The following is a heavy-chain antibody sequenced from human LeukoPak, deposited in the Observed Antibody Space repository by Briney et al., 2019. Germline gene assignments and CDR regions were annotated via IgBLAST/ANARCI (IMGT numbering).Heavy chain of an antibody. V-gene: IGHV4-30-4*01. CDR3: ARAIVDTATNFDY. J-gene: IGHJ4*02. D-gene: IGHD5-18*01. CDR2: IYYSGST. Sequence: SQTLSLTCTVSGCSISSGAYYWSWIRQPPGKGLEWIGYIYYSGSTYYNPSLKSRVTISVDTSKNQFSLKLSSVTAADTAVYYCARAIVDTATNFDYWGQGTLVTVSS. CDR1: GCSISSGAYY.